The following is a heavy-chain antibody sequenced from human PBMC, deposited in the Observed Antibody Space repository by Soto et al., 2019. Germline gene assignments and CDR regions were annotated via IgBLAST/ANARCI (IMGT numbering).Heavy chain of an antibody. J-gene: IGHJ3*02. D-gene: IGHD4-17*01. Sequence: VYLQESGPGLVKPSETLSLTCTVSGGSVSSGSYHWSWIRQPPGKGLEWVGDIYYSGSTHYNPSLKSRVTISVDTSENQFFLKLSSVTAADTALYYCARNYGDYVGAFDIWGQGPMVTVSS. V-gene: IGHV4-61*01. CDR1: GGSVSSGSYH. CDR2: IYYSGST. CDR3: ARNYGDYVGAFDI.